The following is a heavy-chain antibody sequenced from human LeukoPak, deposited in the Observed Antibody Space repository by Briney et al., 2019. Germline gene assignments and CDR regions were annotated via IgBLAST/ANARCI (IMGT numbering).Heavy chain of an antibody. Sequence: PSETLSLTCTVSGGSISSYYWSWIRQPPGKGLEWIGYIYYSGSTNYNPSLKSRVTISVDTSKNQFSLKLSSVTAADTAVYYCARGDFLTPGYYYYGMDVWGQGTTVTVSS. CDR1: GGSISSYY. CDR2: IYYSGST. CDR3: ARGDFLTPGYYYYGMDV. J-gene: IGHJ6*02. V-gene: IGHV4-59*01. D-gene: IGHD3-16*01.